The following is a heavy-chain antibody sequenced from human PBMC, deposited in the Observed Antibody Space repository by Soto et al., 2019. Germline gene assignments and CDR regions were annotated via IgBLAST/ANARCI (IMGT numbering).Heavy chain of an antibody. D-gene: IGHD2-15*01. J-gene: IGHJ1*01. V-gene: IGHV1-46*01. CDR3: AREENCSGGTCYSEYFHR. CDR2: VNPSGGST. CDR1: GYTFTSYY. Sequence: ASVKVSCKASGYTFTSYYMHWVRQAPGQGLEWMGVVNPSGGSTKYAQNFQGRVTMTRDTSTTTIYMELSSLRSDDTAIYYCAREENCSGGTCYSEYFHRWGQGTLVTVSS.